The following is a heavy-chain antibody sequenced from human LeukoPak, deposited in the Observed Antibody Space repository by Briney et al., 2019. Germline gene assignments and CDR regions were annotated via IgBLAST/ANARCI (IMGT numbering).Heavy chain of an antibody. J-gene: IGHJ6*03. CDR1: GGSISSGSYY. V-gene: IGHV4-61*02. D-gene: IGHD5-24*01. CDR3: ARAPVEMATIYYYYYMDV. CDR2: IYTSGST. Sequence: SETLSLTCTVSGGSISSGSYYWGWIRQPAGKGLEWIGRIYTSGSTYYNPSLKSRVTISVDTSKNQFSLKLSSVTAADTAVYYCARAPVEMATIYYYYYMDVWGKGTTVTVSS.